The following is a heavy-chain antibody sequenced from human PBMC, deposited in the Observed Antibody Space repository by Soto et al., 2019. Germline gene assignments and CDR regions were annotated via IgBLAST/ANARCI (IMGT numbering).Heavy chain of an antibody. CDR3: ARAASVFGVVSYYYYYGMDV. J-gene: IGHJ6*02. CDR2: IIPIFGTA. Sequence: QVQLVQSGAEVKKPGSSVKVSCKASGGTFSSYAISWVRQAPGQGLEWMGGIIPIFGTANYAQKFQGRVTITADKSTSTAYMELSSLRSEDTAVYYCARAASVFGVVSYYYYYGMDVWGQGTTVTVSS. V-gene: IGHV1-69*06. CDR1: GGTFSSYA. D-gene: IGHD3-3*01.